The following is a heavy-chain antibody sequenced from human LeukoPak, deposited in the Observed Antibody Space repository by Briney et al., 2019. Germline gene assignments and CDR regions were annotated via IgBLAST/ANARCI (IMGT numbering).Heavy chain of an antibody. Sequence: SETLSLTCTVSGGSISTDYWSWIRQPPGKGLEWIGYIYYSGSSNYSSSLKSRVTISVDTSKNQFSLKLSSVTAADTAVYYCARVWDHDYGDLYFDNWGQGTLVTVSS. J-gene: IGHJ4*02. CDR1: GGSISTDY. CDR3: ARVWDHDYGDLYFDN. D-gene: IGHD4-17*01. CDR2: IYYSGSS. V-gene: IGHV4-59*01.